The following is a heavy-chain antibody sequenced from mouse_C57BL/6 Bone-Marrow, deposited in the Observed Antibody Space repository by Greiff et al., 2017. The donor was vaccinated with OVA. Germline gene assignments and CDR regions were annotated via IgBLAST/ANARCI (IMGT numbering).Heavy chain of an antibody. V-gene: IGHV8-8*01. CDR2: IWWDDDK. CDR3: ARESTMITTDGVYYAMDY. CDR1: GFSLSTFGMG. Sequence: QVTLKVSGPGILQPSQTLSLTCSFSGFSLSTFGMGVGWIRQPSGKGLEWLAHIWWDDDKYYNPALKSRLTISKDTSKNQVFLKIANVDTADTATYYCARESTMITTDGVYYAMDYWGQGTSVTVSS. J-gene: IGHJ4*01. D-gene: IGHD2-4*01.